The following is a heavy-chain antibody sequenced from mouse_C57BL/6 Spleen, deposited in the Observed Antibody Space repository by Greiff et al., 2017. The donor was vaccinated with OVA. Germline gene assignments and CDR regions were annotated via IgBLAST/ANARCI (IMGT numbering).Heavy chain of an antibody. D-gene: IGHD1-1*01. CDR3: AREGTVVAPGFAY. CDR2: GRDDGSN. Sequence: EVKLEESGPGLVKPSQSLSLTCSVTGYSITSGYYWNWGGQGARKKLEWMGEGRDDGSNNDNPSLKNRISITRDTSKNQFFLKLNSVTTEDTATYYCAREGTVVAPGFAYWGQGTLVTVSA. J-gene: IGHJ3*01. V-gene: IGHV3-6*01. CDR1: GYSITSGYY.